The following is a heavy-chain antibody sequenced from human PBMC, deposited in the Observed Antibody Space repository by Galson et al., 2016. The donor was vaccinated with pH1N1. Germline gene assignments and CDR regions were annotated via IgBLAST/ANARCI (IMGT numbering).Heavy chain of an antibody. J-gene: IGHJ3*02. CDR3: ARDREYNYGYYDHAFDI. V-gene: IGHV4-59*01. Sequence: ETLSLTCIVSGGSISSYYWSWIPQPPGKGLEWIGYIYYSGSTNYNPSLKSRVTISVDTSKNQFSLKLSSVTAADTAVYYCARDREYNYGYYDHAFDIWGQGTMVTVSS. CDR2: IYYSGST. CDR1: GGSISSYY. D-gene: IGHD5-18*01.